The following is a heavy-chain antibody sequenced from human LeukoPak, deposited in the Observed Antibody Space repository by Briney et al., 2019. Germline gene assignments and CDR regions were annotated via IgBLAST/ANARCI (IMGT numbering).Heavy chain of an antibody. D-gene: IGHD5-24*01. CDR2: IKQDGSEK. V-gene: IGHV3-7*01. CDR3: AKGEYHQDGIGENRFDN. J-gene: IGHJ4*02. Sequence: GGSLRLSCEASGLTFNKYWMTWVRQAPGKGLEWVANIKQDGSEKNYVDSVKGRFTISRDNAKNSLSLRMNSLSAEDTAVYYCAKGEYHQDGIGENRFDNWGQGALVTVSS. CDR1: GLTFNKYW.